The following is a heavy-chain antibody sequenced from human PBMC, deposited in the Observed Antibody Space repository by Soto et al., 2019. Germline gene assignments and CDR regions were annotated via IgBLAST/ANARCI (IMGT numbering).Heavy chain of an antibody. CDR1: GFAFSRFA. V-gene: IGHV3-30*09. CDR3: VREPCGDCFDWYFDL. J-gene: IGHJ2*01. Sequence: QLVESGGGVVQPGGSLRLSCAASGFAFSRFALHWLRQAPGKGLEWVALISYDGTTKYYPDAVKGRFAISRDNSNNTLYLEMNSVRPEDTAFYYCVREPCGDCFDWYFDLWGNGTLVTASS. CDR2: ISYDGTTK. D-gene: IGHD2-21*02.